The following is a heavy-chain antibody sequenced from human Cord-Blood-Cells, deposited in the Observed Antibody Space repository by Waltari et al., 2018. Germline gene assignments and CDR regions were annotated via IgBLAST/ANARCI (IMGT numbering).Heavy chain of an antibody. CDR2: ISSSSSYI. V-gene: IGHV3-21*01. Sequence: EVQLVESGGGLVKPGGSLRLSCTASGFTFCSYSMNWSRQAPGKGLEWVSSISSSSSYIYYADSVKGRFTISRDNAKNSLYLQMNSLRAEDTAVYYCARNDDFWSGYDYWGQGTLVTVSS. CDR3: ARNDDFWSGYDY. J-gene: IGHJ4*02. D-gene: IGHD3-3*01. CDR1: GFTFCSYS.